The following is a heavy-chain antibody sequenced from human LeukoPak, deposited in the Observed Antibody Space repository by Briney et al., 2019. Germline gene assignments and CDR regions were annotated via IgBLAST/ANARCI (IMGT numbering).Heavy chain of an antibody. Sequence: SSETLSLTCTVSGGSISSYYWSWIRQPPGKGLEWIGYIYYSGSTNYNPSLKSRVTISVDTSKNQFSLKLSSVTAADTAVYYCARKAYSSGWRNFDYWGQGTLVTVS. J-gene: IGHJ4*02. CDR2: IYYSGST. CDR1: GGSISSYY. D-gene: IGHD6-19*01. CDR3: ARKAYSSGWRNFDY. V-gene: IGHV4-59*01.